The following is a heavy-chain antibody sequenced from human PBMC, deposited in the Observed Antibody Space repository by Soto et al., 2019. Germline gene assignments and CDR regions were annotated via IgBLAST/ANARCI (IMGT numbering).Heavy chain of an antibody. J-gene: IGHJ4*02. CDR3: GRLEGLATISYYFDY. Sequence: SETLSLTXTVSGGSVSSSSYYWGWVRQPPGKGLEWIGSVYYSGSTYYNPSLESRVTISVDKSKNQFSLKLMSLSAADTAVYYCGRLEGLATISYYFDYWGRGALVTVSS. CDR2: VYYSGST. CDR1: GGSVSSSSYY. V-gene: IGHV4-39*01. D-gene: IGHD3-9*01.